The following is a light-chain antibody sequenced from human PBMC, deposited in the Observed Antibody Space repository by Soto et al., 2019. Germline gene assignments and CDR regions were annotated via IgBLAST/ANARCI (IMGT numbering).Light chain of an antibody. CDR2: TDD. V-gene: IGLV1-47*02. CDR3: AAWDDTLSGPV. J-gene: IGLJ3*02. Sequence: QSVLTQPPSASGTPGQRVTISCSGSSSNIGDNYVYWYQQFPGTAPKLLIYTDDQRPSGVPDRFSGSKSGTSASLAISGLQSEDEAEYYCAAWDDTLSGPVFGGGTKLTVL. CDR1: SSNIGDNY.